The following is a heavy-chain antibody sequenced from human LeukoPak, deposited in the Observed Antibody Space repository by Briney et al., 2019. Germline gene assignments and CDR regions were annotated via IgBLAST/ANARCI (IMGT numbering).Heavy chain of an antibody. D-gene: IGHD5-12*01. J-gene: IGHJ4*02. CDR2: IYYRGST. V-gene: IGHV4-39*01. CDR1: GCSISSSSYY. CDR3: ASKRIVATIYDY. Sequence: SETLCLTCTVSGCSISSSSYYWGWIRQPPGKGLAWIGSIYYRGSTYYNPSLKSRVTISVDTSKNQFSLKLSSVTAADTAMYYCASKRIVATIYDYWGQGTLVTGSS.